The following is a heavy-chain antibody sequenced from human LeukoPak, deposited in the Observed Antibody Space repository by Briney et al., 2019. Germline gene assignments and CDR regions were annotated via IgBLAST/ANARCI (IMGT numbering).Heavy chain of an antibody. CDR2: INHSGST. CDR1: GGSLSGYY. Sequence: SETLSLTCAVYGGSLSGYYWSWIRQPPGKGLEWIGEINHSGSTNYNPSLKSRVTISVDTSKNQFSLKLSSVTAADTAVYYCAGRTSSGSIDYWGQGTLVTVSS. J-gene: IGHJ4*02. D-gene: IGHD6-19*01. V-gene: IGHV4-34*01. CDR3: AGRTSSGSIDY.